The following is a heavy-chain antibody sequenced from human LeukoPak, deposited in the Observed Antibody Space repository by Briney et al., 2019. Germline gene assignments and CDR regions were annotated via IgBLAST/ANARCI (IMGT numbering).Heavy chain of an antibody. V-gene: IGHV4-59*08. J-gene: IGHJ4*02. CDR3: ARPVRTYYYDSSGYYWDY. Sequence: SETLSLTCTVSGGSISSYYWSWIRQPPGKGLEYIGYIIYSGSTNYNPSLKSRVTISVDTSKNQFSLKLSSVTAADMAVYYCARPVRTYYYDSSGYYWDYWGQGTLVTVSS. CDR2: IIYSGST. CDR1: GGSISSYY. D-gene: IGHD3-22*01.